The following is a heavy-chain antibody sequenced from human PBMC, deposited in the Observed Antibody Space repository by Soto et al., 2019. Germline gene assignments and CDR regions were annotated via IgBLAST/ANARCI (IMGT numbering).Heavy chain of an antibody. V-gene: IGHV4-59*01. J-gene: IGHJ4*02. CDR1: GGSIGSYY. D-gene: IGHD3-22*01. Sequence: SETLSLTCTVSGGSIGSYYWSWVRQPPGKGLEWIGYIYYSGKTNYNPYHKSRVTITVDTSKNQFSLNLRTVTAADTAVYYCARALFHSIGGPLWGQGTLVTVSS. CDR3: ARALFHSIGGPL. CDR2: IYYSGKT.